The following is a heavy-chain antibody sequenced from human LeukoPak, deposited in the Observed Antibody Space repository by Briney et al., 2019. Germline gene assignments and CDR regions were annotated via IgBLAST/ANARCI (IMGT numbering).Heavy chain of an antibody. V-gene: IGHV4-59*01. CDR3: ARREGTWGAFGI. CDR2: IYYRGSP. J-gene: IGHJ3*02. Sequence: KPSETLSLTCSVSGGSISSYYWSWIRQPPGKGLEWVGYIYYRGSPNYNPSLKSRVTISEDASKNQFSLKLTSVTAADTAVYYCARREGTWGAFGIWGQGTMVTVSP. CDR1: GGSISSYY. D-gene: IGHD7-27*01.